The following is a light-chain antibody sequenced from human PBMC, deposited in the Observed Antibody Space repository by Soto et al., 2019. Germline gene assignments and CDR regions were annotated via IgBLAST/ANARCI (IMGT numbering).Light chain of an antibody. J-gene: IGKJ1*01. CDR1: QSISSL. V-gene: IGKV1-5*03. CDR3: QQYNTYAT. Sequence: DIQMTQSPSTLSASVGDRVTITCRASQSISSLLAWYQQKPGKATKLLIYKASSLESGVPSRFSGSGSGTECTLTICSLQPDDVATYYCQQYNTYATFGQGTKVEIK. CDR2: KAS.